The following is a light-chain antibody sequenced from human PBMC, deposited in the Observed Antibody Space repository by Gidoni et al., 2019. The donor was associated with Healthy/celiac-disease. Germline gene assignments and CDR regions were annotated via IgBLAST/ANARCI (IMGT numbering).Light chain of an antibody. CDR1: QGISNY. J-gene: IGKJ1*01. Sequence: DIQMTPSPSSLSASVGDRVTITCRASQGISNYLAWYQQKPGKVPKLLIYAASTLQSGVPSRFSGSGSGTDVTLTISSLQPEDVATYYCQKYNSAPPWTCGQGTKVEIK. CDR2: AAS. V-gene: IGKV1-27*01. CDR3: QKYNSAPPWT.